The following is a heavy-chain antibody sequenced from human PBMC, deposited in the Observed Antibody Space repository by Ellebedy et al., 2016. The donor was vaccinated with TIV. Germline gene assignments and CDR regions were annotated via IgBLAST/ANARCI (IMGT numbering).Heavy chain of an antibody. CDR1: GFTFSSYA. D-gene: IGHD5-12*01. J-gene: IGHJ4*02. Sequence: GESLKISCAASGFTFSSYAMSWVRQAPGKGLEWVSAISGSGGSTYYADSVKGRFTISRDNSKNTLYLQMNSLRAEDTTVYYCAKDSGHIVATIIGYWGQGTLVTVSS. V-gene: IGHV3-23*01. CDR2: ISGSGGST. CDR3: AKDSGHIVATIIGY.